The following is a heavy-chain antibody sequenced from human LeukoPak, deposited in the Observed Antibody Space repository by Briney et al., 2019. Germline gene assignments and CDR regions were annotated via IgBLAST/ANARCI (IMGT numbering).Heavy chain of an antibody. CDR2: ISAYNGNT. V-gene: IGHV1-18*01. J-gene: IGHJ4*02. Sequence: ASVKVSCKASGYTFTSYGISWVRQAPGQGVEWMGWISAYNGNTNYAQKLQGRVTMTTDTSTSTAYMELRSLRSDDTAVYYCARSEEYYYDSSGSLFDYWGQGTLVTVSS. D-gene: IGHD3-22*01. CDR3: ARSEEYYYDSSGSLFDY. CDR1: GYTFTSYG.